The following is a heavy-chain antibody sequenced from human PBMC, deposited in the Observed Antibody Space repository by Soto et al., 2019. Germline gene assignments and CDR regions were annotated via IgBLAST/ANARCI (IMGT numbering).Heavy chain of an antibody. Sequence: ASLKVSCKASGYTFTGYYMHGVRQAAGQGLEWMGWINPNSGGTNYAQKFQGRVTMTRDTSISTAYMELSRLRSDDTAVYYCASGYSSSWYSWFDPWGQGTLVTVSS. CDR2: INPNSGGT. CDR3: ASGYSSSWYSWFDP. V-gene: IGHV1-2*02. D-gene: IGHD6-13*01. CDR1: GYTFTGYY. J-gene: IGHJ5*02.